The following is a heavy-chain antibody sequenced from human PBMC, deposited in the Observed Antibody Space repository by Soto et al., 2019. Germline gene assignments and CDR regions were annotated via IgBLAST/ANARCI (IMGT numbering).Heavy chain of an antibody. CDR3: ARDGAVVVVAAPAGDAFDI. CDR1: GGTFSSYT. D-gene: IGHD2-15*01. J-gene: IGHJ3*02. CDR2: IIPILGIA. Sequence: QVQLVQSGAEVKKPGSSVKVSCKASGGTFSSYTISWVRQAPGQGLEWMGRIIPILGIANYAQKFQGRVTITADKSTSTAYMELSSLRSEDTAVYYCARDGAVVVVAAPAGDAFDIWGQGTMVTVSS. V-gene: IGHV1-69*08.